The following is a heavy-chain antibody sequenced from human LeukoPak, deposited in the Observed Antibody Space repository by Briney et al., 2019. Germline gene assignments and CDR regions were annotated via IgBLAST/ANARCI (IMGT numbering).Heavy chain of an antibody. D-gene: IGHD1-7*01. J-gene: IGHJ4*02. CDR3: VKGGNFFLDS. Sequence: GGFLRLSCAASGFRFSTFGFHWVRQAPGKGLEWVAFTRFDESGKFYVVSAKGRFTISKDNSKNTLFLQMDSLRVEDTAVYYCVKGGNFFLDSWGQGTLVTVSS. CDR2: TRFDESGK. V-gene: IGHV3-30*02. CDR1: GFRFSTFG.